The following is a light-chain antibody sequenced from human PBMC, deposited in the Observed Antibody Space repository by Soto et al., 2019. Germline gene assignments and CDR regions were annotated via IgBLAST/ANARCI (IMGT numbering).Light chain of an antibody. CDR2: WAS. Sequence: DVVMTQSPDSLAVSLGERAAINCKSSQNLLFSSNNKNSLAWYQQKPGQPPKLLIYWASTRESGAPVRFSGSGSGRDFTLTIRSLQAEDVAVYYCQQYHTTPNTFGQGTKVQIK. CDR3: QQYHTTPNT. V-gene: IGKV4-1*01. J-gene: IGKJ2*01. CDR1: QNLLFSSNNKNS.